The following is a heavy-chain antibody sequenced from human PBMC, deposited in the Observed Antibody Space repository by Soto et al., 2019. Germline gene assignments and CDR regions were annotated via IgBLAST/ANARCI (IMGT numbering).Heavy chain of an antibody. CDR3: ARGVITKCGVVIGDWYDP. V-gene: IGHV1-18*01. J-gene: IGHJ5*02. CDR1: GYTFTSYG. D-gene: IGHD3-3*01. CDR2: ISAYNGNT. Sequence: GASVKVSCKASGYTFTSYGISWVRQAPGQGLEWMGWISAYNGNTNYAQKLQGRVTMTTDTSTSTAYMELRSLRSDDTAAYYCARGVITKCGVVIGDWYDPWGQRTLVTVSS.